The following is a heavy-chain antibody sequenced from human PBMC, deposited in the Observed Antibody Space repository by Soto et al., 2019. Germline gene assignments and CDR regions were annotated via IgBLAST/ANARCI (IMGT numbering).Heavy chain of an antibody. D-gene: IGHD6-19*01. Sequence: PSETLALTCTVSDGSISSYYWSWIRQPPGKGLEWIGYMYYTGSTNYNPSLKSRVTTSIDTSKNQFSLKLSSVTAADTAVYYCARRRYSSGRTYYFDSWGQGTLVTVSS. CDR2: MYYTGST. CDR3: ARRRYSSGRTYYFDS. CDR1: DGSISSYY. J-gene: IGHJ4*02. V-gene: IGHV4-59*08.